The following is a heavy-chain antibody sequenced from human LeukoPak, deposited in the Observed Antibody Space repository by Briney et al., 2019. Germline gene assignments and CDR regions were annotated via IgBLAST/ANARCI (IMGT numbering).Heavy chain of an antibody. D-gene: IGHD1-26*01. CDR2: IRSKANSYAT. Sequence: PGGSLRLSCAASGFTFSGSAMHRVRQASGKGLEWVGRIRSKANSYATAYAASVKGRFTISRDDSKNTAYLQMYSLKTEDTAVYYCTIVGAADAFDIWGQGTMVTVSS. J-gene: IGHJ3*02. CDR3: TIVGAADAFDI. V-gene: IGHV3-73*01. CDR1: GFTFSGSA.